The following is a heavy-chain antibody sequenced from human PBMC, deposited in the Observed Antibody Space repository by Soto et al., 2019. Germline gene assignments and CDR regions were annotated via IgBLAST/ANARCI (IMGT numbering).Heavy chain of an antibody. CDR1: GGSFSGYY. CDR2: INHSGST. D-gene: IGHD1-1*01. Sequence: QVQLQQWGAGLLKPSETLSLTCAVYGGSFSGYYWSWIRQPPGKGLEWIGEINHSGSTNYNPSLKXPVSIXXDTSKNQFSPKLSSVTAADTAVYYCARRNWNDVGYWGQGTLVTVSS. V-gene: IGHV4-34*01. CDR3: ARRNWNDVGY. J-gene: IGHJ4*02.